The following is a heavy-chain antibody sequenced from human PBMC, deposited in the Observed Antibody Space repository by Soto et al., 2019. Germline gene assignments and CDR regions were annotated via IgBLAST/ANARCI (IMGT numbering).Heavy chain of an antibody. V-gene: IGHV1-18*01. CDR3: AREGPRPYYYYGMDV. J-gene: IGHJ6*02. Sequence: QVQLVQSGAEVKKPGASVKVSCKSSGYTFTMSGISWVRQAPGQGLEWMGWISGYNGNTNYEQKFQDRVTMTTDTSTKTAYMELRSLRSDDTAVYDCAREGPRPYYYYGMDVWGQGTTVTVSS. CDR1: GYTFTMSG. CDR2: ISGYNGNT.